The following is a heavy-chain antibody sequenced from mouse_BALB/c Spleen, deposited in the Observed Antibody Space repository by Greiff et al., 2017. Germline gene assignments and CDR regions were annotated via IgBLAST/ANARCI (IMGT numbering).Heavy chain of an antibody. J-gene: IGHJ4*01. D-gene: IGHD2-4*01. CDR2: INPSSGYT. CDR1: GYTFTSYT. CDR3: ARGNYDYYYAMDY. V-gene: IGHV1-4*01. Sequence: QVQLQQSGAELARPWASVKMSCKASGYTFTSYTMHWVKQRPGQGLEWIGYINPSSGYTNYNQKFKDKATLTADKSSSTAYMQLSSLTSEDSAVYYCARGNYDYYYAMDYWGQGTSVTVSS.